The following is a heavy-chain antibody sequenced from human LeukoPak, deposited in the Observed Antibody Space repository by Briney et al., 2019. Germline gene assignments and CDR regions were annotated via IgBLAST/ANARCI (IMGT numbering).Heavy chain of an antibody. J-gene: IGHJ3*02. CDR2: MNPNSGNT. D-gene: IGHD6-19*01. Sequence: ASVKVSCKASGYTFTSYDINWVRQATGQGLEWMGWMNPNSGNTGYAQKFQGRVTMTRDTSISTAYMELSRLRSDDTAVYYCAAYSSGWQGDAFDIWGQGTMVTVSS. CDR3: AAYSSGWQGDAFDI. V-gene: IGHV1-8*01. CDR1: GYTFTSYD.